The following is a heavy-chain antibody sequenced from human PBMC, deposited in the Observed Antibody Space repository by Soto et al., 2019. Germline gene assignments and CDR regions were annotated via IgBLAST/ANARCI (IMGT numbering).Heavy chain of an antibody. Sequence: QVQLQESGPGLVKPLETLSLTCTVSGASISSGGYYWNWMRQHPGKGREWIGYIYHSGSTNYNPSLKSRVTLAEGTSKNKFSLKRSYVTAADTALYSGASDSGHYGGGWFDAWGQGTMVTVSS. CDR2: IYHSGST. D-gene: IGHD2-21*01. CDR1: GASISSGGYY. V-gene: IGHV4-31*03. CDR3: ASDSGHYGGGWFDA. J-gene: IGHJ5*02.